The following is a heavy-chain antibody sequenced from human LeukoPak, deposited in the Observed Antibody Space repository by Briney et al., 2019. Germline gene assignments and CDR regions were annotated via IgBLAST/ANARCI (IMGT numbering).Heavy chain of an antibody. Sequence: GGSLRLSCVVSGINFADYAMHWVRQPPGKGLEWVSLISADGGSTFSADSVKGRFSISRDNSKNSLYLQMNSLRSEDTAMYYCAKESGKFDYWGQGTLFAVSS. CDR1: GINFADYA. CDR2: ISADGGST. CDR3: AKESGKFDY. V-gene: IGHV3-43*02. J-gene: IGHJ4*02.